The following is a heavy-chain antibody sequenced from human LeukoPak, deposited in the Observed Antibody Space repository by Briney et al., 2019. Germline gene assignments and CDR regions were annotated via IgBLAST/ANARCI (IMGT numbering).Heavy chain of an antibody. Sequence: PGGSLRLSCAASGFTFSSYSMNWVRQAPGKGLEWVSSISSSSSYIYYADSVKGRFTISRDNAKNSLYLQMTSLRAEDTAVYYFARDQVVVAAAPEYFDYWGQGTLVTVSS. D-gene: IGHD2-15*01. CDR2: ISSSSSYI. CDR1: GFTFSSYS. CDR3: ARDQVVVAAAPEYFDY. V-gene: IGHV3-21*01. J-gene: IGHJ4*02.